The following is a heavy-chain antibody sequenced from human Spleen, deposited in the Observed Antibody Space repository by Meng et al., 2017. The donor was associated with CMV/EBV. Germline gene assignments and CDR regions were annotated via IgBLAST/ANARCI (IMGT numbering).Heavy chain of an antibody. CDR1: GGSFSGYY. J-gene: IGHJ4*02. V-gene: IGHV4-59*10. Sequence: QVQLQPWGAGLLKRSETLSLTCAVYGGSFSGYYWSWIRQPPGKGLEWIGRIYTSGSTNYNPSLKSRVTMSVDTSKNQISLRLRSVTAADTAVYYCARVRGDSSGYYYGTFDYWGQGTLVTVSS. D-gene: IGHD3-22*01. CDR2: IYTSGST. CDR3: ARVRGDSSGYYYGTFDY.